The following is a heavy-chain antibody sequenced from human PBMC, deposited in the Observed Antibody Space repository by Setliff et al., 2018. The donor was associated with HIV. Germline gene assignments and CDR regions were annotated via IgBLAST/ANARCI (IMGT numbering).Heavy chain of an antibody. Sequence: PSETLSLTCTVSGGSISSHYWSWIRQPPGKGLEWIGYIYYSGCTNYNPSLKSRVTISVDTSKDQFSLKLSSVTAADTAVYYCARSTDFGVAIMGDGPYWYFDLWGRGTLVTVSS. V-gene: IGHV4-59*11. CDR1: GGSISSHY. CDR3: ARSTDFGVAIMGDGPYWYFDL. CDR2: IYYSGCT. J-gene: IGHJ2*01. D-gene: IGHD3-3*01.